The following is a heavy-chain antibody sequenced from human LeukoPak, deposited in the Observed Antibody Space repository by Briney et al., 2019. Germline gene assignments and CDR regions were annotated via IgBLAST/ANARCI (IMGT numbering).Heavy chain of an antibody. CDR3: AALLGGAQSYYFDY. Sequence: SVKVSCKASGLTFTSSAMQWVRQARGQRLEWIGWIVVGSGNTNYAQKFQERVTITRDMSTSTAYMELSSLRSEDTAVYYCAALLGGAQSYYFDYWGQGTLVTVSS. CDR2: IVVGSGNT. D-gene: IGHD3-16*01. J-gene: IGHJ4*02. V-gene: IGHV1-58*02. CDR1: GLTFTSSA.